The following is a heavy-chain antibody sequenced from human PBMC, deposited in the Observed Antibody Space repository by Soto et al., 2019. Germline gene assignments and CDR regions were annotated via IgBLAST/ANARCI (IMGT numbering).Heavy chain of an antibody. CDR2: FDPEDGET. D-gene: IGHD6-25*01. CDR3: ATDPLLDSSVNWFDP. Sequence: ASVKVSCKVSGYTLTELSMHWVRQAPGKGLEWMGGFDPEDGETIYAQKFQGRVTMTVDTSTDTAYMELSSLRSEDTAVYYCATDPLLDSSVNWFDPWGQGTLVTVSS. CDR1: GYTLTELS. V-gene: IGHV1-24*01. J-gene: IGHJ5*02.